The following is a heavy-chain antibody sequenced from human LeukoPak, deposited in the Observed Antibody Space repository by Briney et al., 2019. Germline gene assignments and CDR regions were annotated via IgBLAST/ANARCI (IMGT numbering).Heavy chain of an antibody. V-gene: IGHV3-30*02. CDR1: GFTFSRYG. J-gene: IGHJ3*02. D-gene: IGHD3-10*01. CDR2: IRYDGSNK. CDR3: ARGYKGKPRQPNRAFDI. Sequence: GGSLRLSCAASGFTFSRYGMHWVRQAPGKGLEWVAFIRYDGSNKYYADSVKGRFTISRDNSKNTLYLQMNSLRSEDTAVYYCARGYKGKPRQPNRAFDIWGQGTMVTVSS.